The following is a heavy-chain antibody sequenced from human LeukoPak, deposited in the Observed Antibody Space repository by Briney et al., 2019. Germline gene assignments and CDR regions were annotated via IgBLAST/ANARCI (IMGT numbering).Heavy chain of an antibody. CDR2: MSPYGGNT. D-gene: IGHD3/OR15-3a*01. V-gene: IGHV1-8*01. J-gene: IGHJ4*02. CDR3: ARGGSFGLKANLDS. Sequence: ASVKVSCKASGYAFTTSDINWVRQTTGQGLEWMGWMSPYGGNTRYAQKFQARITMTRNTSASTAYMELSSLTSEDTAVYYCARGGSFGLKANLDSWGQGTLVTDSS. CDR1: GYAFTTSD.